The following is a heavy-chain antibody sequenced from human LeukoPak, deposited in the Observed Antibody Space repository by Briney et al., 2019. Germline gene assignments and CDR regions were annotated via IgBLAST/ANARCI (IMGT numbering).Heavy chain of an antibody. CDR3: ARDAGGYGMDV. CDR1: GFTVSTNY. CDR2: IYSGGST. V-gene: IGHV3-66*01. D-gene: IGHD2-8*02. Sequence: PGGSLRLSCAASGFTVSTNYMGWVRQAPGKGLEWVSVIYSGGSTYYADSVKGRFTISRDNSKNTLYLQMNSLRAEDTAVYYCARDAGGYGMDVWGQGTTVTVSS. J-gene: IGHJ6*02.